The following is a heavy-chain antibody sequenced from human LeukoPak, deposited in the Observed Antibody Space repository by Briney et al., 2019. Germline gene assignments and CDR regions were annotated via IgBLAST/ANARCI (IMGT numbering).Heavy chain of an antibody. Sequence: ASVTVSFTASGYSFTDYYIHWVRLAPGQGLEWMGWIHPNSGGTNYAQKFQDRVTMTRDTSISTAYMELSRLRSDDTAVYYCARNIVGATWVDYWGQGTLVTVSS. D-gene: IGHD1-26*01. CDR3: ARNIVGATWVDY. CDR1: GYSFTDYY. J-gene: IGHJ4*02. V-gene: IGHV1-2*02. CDR2: IHPNSGGT.